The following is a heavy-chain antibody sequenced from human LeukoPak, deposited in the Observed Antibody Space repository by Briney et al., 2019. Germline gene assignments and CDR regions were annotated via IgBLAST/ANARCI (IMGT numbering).Heavy chain of an antibody. CDR3: ARELALGYCPSSSCSSPLFDY. CDR1: GASISSYY. V-gene: IGHV4-4*07. D-gene: IGHD2-2*01. J-gene: IGHJ4*02. Sequence: PSETLSLTCTVSGASISSYYWSWIRQPAGKGLEWIGRIHTSGGTRYNPSLKSRITMSVDASKNQFSLKLSSVTAADTAVYYCARELALGYCPSSSCSSPLFDYWGQGTLVTVSS. CDR2: IHTSGGT.